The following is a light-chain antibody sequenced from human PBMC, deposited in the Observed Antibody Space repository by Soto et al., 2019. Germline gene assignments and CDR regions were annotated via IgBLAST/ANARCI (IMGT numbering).Light chain of an antibody. CDR1: SSDVGGYAY. Sequence: QSALTQPPSASGSPGQSVTISCTGVSSDVGGYAYVSWYQQYPGKAPQLMIYEVTKRPSGVPDRFSGSKSGNTASLTVSGLQPEDEADYYCSSYAGSNNWVFGGGTKLTVL. CDR2: EVT. V-gene: IGLV2-8*01. J-gene: IGLJ3*02. CDR3: SSYAGSNNWV.